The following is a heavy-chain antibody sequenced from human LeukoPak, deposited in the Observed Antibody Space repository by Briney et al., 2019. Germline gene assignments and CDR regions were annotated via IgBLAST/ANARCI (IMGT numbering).Heavy chain of an antibody. CDR3: ARGYNWNDHAGLDY. CDR2: IDTGTSTI. J-gene: IGHJ4*02. D-gene: IGHD1-1*01. CDR1: GFTFSTYS. V-gene: IGHV3-48*04. Sequence: PGGSLRLSCAASGFTFSTYSMNWVRQAPGKGLEWVSYIDTGTSTIYYADSVKGRFTISRDNAKNSLYLQMNSLRAEDTALYYCARGYNWNDHAGLDYWGQGTLVTVSS.